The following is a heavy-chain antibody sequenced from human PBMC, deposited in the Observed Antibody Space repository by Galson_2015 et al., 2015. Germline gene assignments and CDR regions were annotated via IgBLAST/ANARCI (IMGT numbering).Heavy chain of an antibody. V-gene: IGHV5-51*01. CDR2: IYPGDSDT. CDR1: GYSFTSYW. J-gene: IGHJ3*02. CDR3: ARHLPRDSRYFDWLIRPRGAFDI. Sequence: QSGAEVKKPGESLKISCKGSGYSFTSYWIGWVRQMPGKGLEWMGIIYPGDSDTRYSPSFQGQVTISADKSISTAYLQWSSLKASDTAMYYCARHLPRDSRYFDWLIRPRGAFDIWGQGTMVTVSS. D-gene: IGHD3-9*01.